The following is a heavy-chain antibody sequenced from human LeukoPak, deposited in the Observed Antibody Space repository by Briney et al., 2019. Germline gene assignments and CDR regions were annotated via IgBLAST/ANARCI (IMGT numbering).Heavy chain of an antibody. CDR3: AKDQYYYDSSGYYWDAFDI. CDR2: ISGSGGST. D-gene: IGHD3-22*01. CDR1: GFTFSSYA. V-gene: IGHV3-23*01. Sequence: GGSLRLSCAAYGFTFSSYAMSLVRQAPGKGLEWVSAISGSGGSTYYADSVKGRFTISRDNSKNTLYLQMNSLRAEDTAVYYCAKDQYYYDSSGYYWDAFDIWGQGTMVTVSS. J-gene: IGHJ3*02.